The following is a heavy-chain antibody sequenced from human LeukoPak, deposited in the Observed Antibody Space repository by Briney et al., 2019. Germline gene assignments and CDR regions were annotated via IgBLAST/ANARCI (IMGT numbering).Heavy chain of an antibody. CDR1: GGSISTYY. CDR3: ARHRASSSTSSYYYMDV. CDR2: INHSGIT. D-gene: IGHD2-2*01. V-gene: IGHV4-34*01. J-gene: IGHJ6*03. Sequence: SETLSLTCTVSGGSISTYYWSWIRQPPGKGLEWIGEINHSGITNYNPSLKSRVTISVDTSKNQFSLKLSSVTAADTAVYYCARHRASSSTSSYYYMDVWGKGTTVTISS.